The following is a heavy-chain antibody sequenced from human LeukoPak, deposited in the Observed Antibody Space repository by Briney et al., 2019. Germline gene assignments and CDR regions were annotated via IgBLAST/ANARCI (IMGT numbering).Heavy chain of an antibody. V-gene: IGHV2-70*01. J-gene: IGHJ6*01. Sequence: PMLVSAIDTVALMDTLSVCSVSTSIVSVSWIRLAPGMALDSLAVIDSDEDKYYSTSLKTRLTISKDASKNQVVLTMTNMDPVDTATYYCARHYYYCYGMDVWGKGTTVTVSS. CDR1: VCSVSTSIVS. CDR2: IDSDEDK. CDR3: ARHYYYCYGMDV.